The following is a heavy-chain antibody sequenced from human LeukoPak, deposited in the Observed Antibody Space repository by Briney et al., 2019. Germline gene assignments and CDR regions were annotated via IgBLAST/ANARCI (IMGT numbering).Heavy chain of an antibody. D-gene: IGHD3-22*01. Sequence: PGGSLRLSCAASGFTFDDYAIHWVRQAPGKGLEWVSGISWNSGSIGYADSVKGRFTISRDNAKNSLYLQMNSLRAEDTALYYCAKDYYDSSGPPDYYYYYGMDVWGQGTTVTVSS. CDR3: AKDYYDSSGPPDYYYYYGMDV. CDR1: GFTFDDYA. J-gene: IGHJ6*02. CDR2: ISWNSGSI. V-gene: IGHV3-9*01.